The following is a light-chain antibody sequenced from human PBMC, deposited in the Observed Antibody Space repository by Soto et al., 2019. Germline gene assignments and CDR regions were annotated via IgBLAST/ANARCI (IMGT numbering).Light chain of an antibody. V-gene: IGKV3-20*01. CDR3: QQYGSSPPIT. J-gene: IGKJ3*01. Sequence: EIALTQSPGTLSLSPGDRATLSCRASQSVSSTYLAWYQQRPGQAPRLLLYGASTRAPGIPDRFSGTGSWTDFTHAISRLEPEDFAVYCCQQYGSSPPITFGPGTKVYI. CDR1: QSVSSTY. CDR2: GAS.